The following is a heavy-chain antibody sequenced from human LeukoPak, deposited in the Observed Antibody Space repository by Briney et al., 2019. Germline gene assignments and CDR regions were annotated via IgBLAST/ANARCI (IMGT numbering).Heavy chain of an antibody. CDR3: ARAGSYSGSNTN. CDR2: IYSGGST. Sequence: GGSLRLSCAASGFTVSCNYMSWVRQAPGKGLVWGSDIYSGGSTYYADSVKGRFTISRDNFKSTQHLQMNSLRAEDTAEYYCARAGSYSGSNTNWGQGTLVTVSS. J-gene: IGHJ4*02. D-gene: IGHD1-26*01. V-gene: IGHV3-66*02. CDR1: GFTVSCNY.